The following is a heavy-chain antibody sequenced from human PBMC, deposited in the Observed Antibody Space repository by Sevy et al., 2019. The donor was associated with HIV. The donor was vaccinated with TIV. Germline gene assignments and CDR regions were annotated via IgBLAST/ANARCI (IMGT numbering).Heavy chain of an antibody. Sequence: ASVKVSCKASGYTFTGYYMHWVRQAPGQGLEWMGWINPNSGGTNYAQKFQGRVTMTRDTSISTAYMELSRLRSDDTAVYYCARGGGYCSSTSCFNDYYYGMDVWGQGTTVTVSS. J-gene: IGHJ6*02. CDR3: ARGGGYCSSTSCFNDYYYGMDV. CDR1: GYTFTGYY. D-gene: IGHD2-2*01. CDR2: INPNSGGT. V-gene: IGHV1-2*02.